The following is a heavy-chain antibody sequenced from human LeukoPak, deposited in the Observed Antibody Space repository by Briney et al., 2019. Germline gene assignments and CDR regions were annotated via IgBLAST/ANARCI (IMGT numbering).Heavy chain of an antibody. Sequence: GASVKVSCKPSGYTFTTYDINWVRQATGQGLEWMGWMNPNSGNTGYAQKFQGRVTITRNTSISTAYLELSSLRSEDTAVYYCARDLGIAFGRIAVAEAGYWGQGTLVTVSS. V-gene: IGHV1-8*03. CDR2: MNPNSGNT. CDR3: ARDLGIAFGRIAVAEAGY. CDR1: GYTFTTYD. J-gene: IGHJ4*02. D-gene: IGHD6-19*01.